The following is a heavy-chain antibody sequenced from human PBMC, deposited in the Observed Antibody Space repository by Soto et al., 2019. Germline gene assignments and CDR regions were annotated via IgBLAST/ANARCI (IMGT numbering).Heavy chain of an antibody. J-gene: IGHJ5*02. CDR2: IYYSGST. V-gene: IGHV4-30-4*01. D-gene: IGHD4-17*01. Sequence: SETLSLTCTVSGGSISSGDYYWSWIRQPPGKGLEWIGYIYYSGSTYYNPSLKSRVTISVDTSKNQFSPKLSSVTAADTAVYYCARGRGDYGAVWFDPWGQGTLVTVSS. CDR1: GGSISSGDYY. CDR3: ARGRGDYGAVWFDP.